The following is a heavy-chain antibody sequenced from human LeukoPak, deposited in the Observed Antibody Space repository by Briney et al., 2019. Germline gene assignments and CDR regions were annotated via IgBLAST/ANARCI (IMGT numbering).Heavy chain of an antibody. D-gene: IGHD4-17*01. CDR1: GFPFSDYG. J-gene: IGHJ6*02. Sequence: GGSLRLSCAASGFPFSDYGMHWVRQAPGKGLEWVAVISYDGSNKYYGDSVKGRFTISRDNAKNSLYLQMNSLRAEDTAVYYCARRTTAGVWGQGTTVTVSS. CDR2: ISYDGSNK. V-gene: IGHV3-30-3*01. CDR3: ARRTTAGV.